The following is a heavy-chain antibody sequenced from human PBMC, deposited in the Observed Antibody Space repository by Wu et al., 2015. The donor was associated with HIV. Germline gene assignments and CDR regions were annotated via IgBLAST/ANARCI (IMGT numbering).Heavy chain of an antibody. CDR1: GGSFTHYA. CDR3: AIGTRGYSAFDV. J-gene: IGHJ3*01. D-gene: IGHD3-22*01. Sequence: QVQLVQSGAEVKKPGASVKVSCKASGGSFTHYAVSWVRQAPGQGLEWMAGTIPVFGTATYAEKFRDRVAISADESTNTAYMELSTLRSEDTAIYYCAIGTRGYSAFDVWGQGTKVTVS. CDR2: TIPVFGTA. V-gene: IGHV1-69*13.